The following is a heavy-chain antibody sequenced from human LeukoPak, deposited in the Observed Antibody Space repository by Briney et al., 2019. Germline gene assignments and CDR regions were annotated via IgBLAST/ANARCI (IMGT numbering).Heavy chain of an antibody. CDR3: ARGDYGSGSYIDY. D-gene: IGHD3-10*01. CDR2: ISSSSSYI. CDR1: GFTFSSYS. V-gene: IGHV3-21*01. Sequence: GGSLRLSCAASGFTFSSYSMNWVRQAPGKGLEWVSSISSSSSYIYYADSVKGRFTISRDNAKNSLYLQMNSLRAGDTSVYYCARGDYGSGSYIDYWGQGTLVTVSS. J-gene: IGHJ4*02.